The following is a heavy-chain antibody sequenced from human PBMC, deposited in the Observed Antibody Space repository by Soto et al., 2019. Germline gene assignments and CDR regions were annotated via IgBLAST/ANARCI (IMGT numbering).Heavy chain of an antibody. V-gene: IGHV3-66*01. J-gene: IGHJ4*02. Sequence: SGFTVSSKYMTWVRQAPGKGLEWVSLIQSGGTTYYADSVKGRFTISRDTSENTLHLQMDSLRVEDTAVYYCARDDVLCDGGRCYGIPLDVWGRGTTVTVSSGKPRVFGLDYWGQGTLVTVSS. CDR3: ARDDVLCDGGRCYGIPLDVWGRGTTVTVSSGKPRVFGLDY. CDR2: IQSGGTT. CDR1: GFTVSSKY. D-gene: IGHD2-15*01.